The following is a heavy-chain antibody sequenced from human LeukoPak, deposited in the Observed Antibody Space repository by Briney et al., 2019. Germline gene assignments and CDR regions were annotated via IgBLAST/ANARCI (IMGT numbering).Heavy chain of an antibody. Sequence: GGSLRLSCAASGFTFSDYYMSWIRQAPGKGLEWVSYISSSGSTIYYADSVKGRFTISRDNAKNSLYLQMNSLRAEDTAMYYCARDLGSSSWTREDWFDPWGQGTLVTVSS. V-gene: IGHV3-11*01. J-gene: IGHJ5*02. D-gene: IGHD6-13*01. CDR3: ARDLGSSSWTREDWFDP. CDR2: ISSSGSTI. CDR1: GFTFSDYY.